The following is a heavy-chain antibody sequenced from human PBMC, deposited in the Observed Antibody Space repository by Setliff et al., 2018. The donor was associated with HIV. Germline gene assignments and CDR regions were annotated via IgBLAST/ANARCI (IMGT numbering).Heavy chain of an antibody. CDR3: ARDRHNSGLGSYGP. Sequence: KASETLSLTCTLSGGSFGDYHWSWIRQPAGRGLEWIGRIFRSGTTDYKFSLKSRVTISIDTSRNQFSLRLTSVTAEDTAVYYCARDRHNSGLGSYGPWGPGTLVTVSS. J-gene: IGHJ5*02. D-gene: IGHD3-10*01. CDR2: IFRSGTT. CDR1: GGSFGDYH. V-gene: IGHV4-4*07.